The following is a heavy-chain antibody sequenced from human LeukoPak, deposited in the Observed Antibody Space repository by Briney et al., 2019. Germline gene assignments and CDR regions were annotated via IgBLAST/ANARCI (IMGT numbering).Heavy chain of an antibody. Sequence: SETLSLTCTVSGGSISSYYWSWIRQPPGKGLEWIGYIYYGGSTNYNPSLKSRVTISVDTSKNQFSLKLSSVTAADTAVYYCARGSYYYGMDVWGQGTTVTVSS. J-gene: IGHJ6*02. CDR1: GGSISSYY. D-gene: IGHD3-10*01. V-gene: IGHV4-59*08. CDR3: ARGSYYYGMDV. CDR2: IYYGGST.